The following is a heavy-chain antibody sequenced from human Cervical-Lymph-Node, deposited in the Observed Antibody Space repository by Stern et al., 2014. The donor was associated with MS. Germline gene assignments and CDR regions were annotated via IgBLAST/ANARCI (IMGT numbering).Heavy chain of an antibody. J-gene: IGHJ6*02. CDR3: ARRYQKRYNWNFGMDV. Sequence: VQLVESGGGVVQPGRSLKLSCAASGFPFSTYGMHWVRQAPGKGLEWVAVISFDGSNKYYADSVKGRFTISRDNSKNTLYLQMNGLRVEDTAVYYCARRYQKRYNWNFGMDVWGQGTTVTVS. CDR1: GFPFSTYG. CDR2: ISFDGSNK. V-gene: IGHV3-33*01. D-gene: IGHD1-20*01.